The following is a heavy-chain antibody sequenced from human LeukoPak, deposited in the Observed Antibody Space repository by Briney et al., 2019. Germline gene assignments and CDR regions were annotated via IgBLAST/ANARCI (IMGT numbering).Heavy chain of an antibody. CDR3: TRLTMTTDSFDY. J-gene: IGHJ4*02. CDR1: GFTFSDSA. D-gene: IGHD4-17*01. CDR2: IRNKADNYAT. V-gene: IGHV3-73*01. Sequence: PGGSLRLSCTASGFTFSDSAIHWVRQASGKGLEWVGRIRNKADNYATAYSASVKGRFTISRDDSKNTAYLQMNSLKTEDTAVYFCTRLTMTTDSFDYWGQGTLVTVFS.